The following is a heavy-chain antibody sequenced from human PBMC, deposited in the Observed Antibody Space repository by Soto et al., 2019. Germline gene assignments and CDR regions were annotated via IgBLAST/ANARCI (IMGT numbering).Heavy chain of an antibody. D-gene: IGHD3-16*01. V-gene: IGHV3-9*01. J-gene: IGHJ4*02. CDR2: INWQSDI. Sequence: GGSLRLSCAVSGFTFVDNAMHWVRQAPEKGLEWVSGINWQSDIGYADSVTGRFTISRANAENSLYLQMNSLSAEDTALYYCAISQDRGGRTTFIYWGQGTQVTVSS. CDR1: GFTFVDNA. CDR3: AISQDRGGRTTFIY.